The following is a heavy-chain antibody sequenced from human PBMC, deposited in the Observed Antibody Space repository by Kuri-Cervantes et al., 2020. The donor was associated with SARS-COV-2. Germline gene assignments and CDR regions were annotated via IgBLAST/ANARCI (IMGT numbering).Heavy chain of an antibody. J-gene: IGHJ4*02. CDR3: ARVPGIYSYGPPHFDY. CDR2: INPNSGGT. V-gene: IGHV1-2*02. D-gene: IGHD5-18*01. CDR1: GYTFTGYY. Sequence: ASVKVSCKASGYTFTGYYIHWVRQAPGQGLEWMGWINPNSGGTNYAQKFQGRVTMTRDTSISTAYMELSRLRSDDTAVYYCARVPGIYSYGPPHFDYWGQGTLVTVSS.